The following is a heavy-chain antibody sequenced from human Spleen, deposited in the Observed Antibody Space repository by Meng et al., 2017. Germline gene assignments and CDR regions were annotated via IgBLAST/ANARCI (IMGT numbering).Heavy chain of an antibody. V-gene: IGHV3-9*01. Sequence: SLKISCAASGFTFDDYAMHWVRPAPGKGLEWGSGISWNSDTIGYSDSVKGRFTVSRDNSNNSLYLQMNSLRADDTALYYCAKDVGPRLSGGYRFDIWGQGTMVTVSS. J-gene: IGHJ3*02. CDR1: GFTFDDYA. CDR3: AKDVGPRLSGGYRFDI. D-gene: IGHD3-22*01. CDR2: ISWNSDTI.